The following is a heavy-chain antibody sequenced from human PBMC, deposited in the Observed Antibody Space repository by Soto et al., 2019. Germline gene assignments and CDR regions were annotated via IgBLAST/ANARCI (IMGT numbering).Heavy chain of an antibody. J-gene: IGHJ6*02. CDR3: AKGGSYDYVGGSPRLAV. V-gene: IGHV3-23*01. Sequence: PGGSLRLSCAASGFTFSNSPINWVRQVPGKGLEWVTAIRNGGGSTYYADSVKGRFTISRDNSKNTLCLQMKSLRAEDTAVYYCAKGGSYDYVGGSPRLAVWAQGTTVTVSS. CDR1: GFTFSNSP. D-gene: IGHD3-16*01. CDR2: IRNGGGST.